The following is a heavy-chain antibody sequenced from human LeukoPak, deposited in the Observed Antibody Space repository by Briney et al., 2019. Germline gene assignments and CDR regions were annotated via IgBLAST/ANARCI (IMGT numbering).Heavy chain of an antibody. CDR1: GSSFTSYW. V-gene: IGHV5-51*01. D-gene: IGHD3-10*01. CDR2: IYPGDSDT. J-gene: IGHJ4*02. CDR3: ASPTMVRGVITSFDY. Sequence: GESLKISCKGSGSSFTSYWIGWVRQMPGKGLEWMGIIYPGDSDTRYSPSFQGQVTISADKSISTAYLQWSSLKASDTAMYYCASPTMVRGVITSFDYWGQGTLVTVSS.